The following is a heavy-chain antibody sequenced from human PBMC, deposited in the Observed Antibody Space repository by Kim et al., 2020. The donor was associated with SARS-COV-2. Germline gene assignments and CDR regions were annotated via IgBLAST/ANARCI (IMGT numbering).Heavy chain of an antibody. CDR2: VSYDGINK. J-gene: IGHJ6*02. CDR1: GFTFSSYG. Sequence: GGSLRLSCVASGFTFSSYGMLWVRQAPGKGLGWVAAVSYDGINKYYIDSVKGRFTISRDNSKNTLSLQMNSLRGEDTAMYYCVEDFRTMDVWGQGTTVIVSS. CDR3: VEDFRTMDV. V-gene: IGHV3-30*18.